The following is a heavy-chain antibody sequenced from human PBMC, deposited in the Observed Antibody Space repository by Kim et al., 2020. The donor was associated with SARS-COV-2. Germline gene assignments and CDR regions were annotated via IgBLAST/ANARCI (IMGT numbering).Heavy chain of an antibody. CDR2: IYSGGST. V-gene: IGHV3-53*01. J-gene: IGHJ4*02. Sequence: GGSLRLSCAASGFTVSSNYMSWVRQAPGKGLEWVSVIYSGGSTYYADSVKGRFTISRDNSKNTLYLQMNSLRAEDTAVYYCARAMVATPTSLLDYWGQGTLVTVSS. D-gene: IGHD5-12*01. CDR3: ARAMVATPTSLLDY. CDR1: GFTVSSNY.